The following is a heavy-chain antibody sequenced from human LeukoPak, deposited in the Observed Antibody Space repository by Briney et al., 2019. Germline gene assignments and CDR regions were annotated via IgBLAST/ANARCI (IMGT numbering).Heavy chain of an antibody. Sequence: GESLKISCKGSGYSFTSYWIGWVRPMPGKGLEWMGIIYPGDSDTRYSPSFQGQVTISADKSISTAYLQWSSLKASDTAMYYCARPVYYYDSSGYYLYYFDYWGQGTLVTVSS. D-gene: IGHD3-22*01. CDR1: GYSFTSYW. CDR2: IYPGDSDT. V-gene: IGHV5-51*01. J-gene: IGHJ4*02. CDR3: ARPVYYYDSSGYYLYYFDY.